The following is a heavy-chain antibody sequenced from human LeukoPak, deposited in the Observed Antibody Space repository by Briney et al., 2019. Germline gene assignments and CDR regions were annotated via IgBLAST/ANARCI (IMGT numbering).Heavy chain of an antibody. J-gene: IGHJ5*02. CDR3: ATDHSMANTAWWFDP. D-gene: IGHD5-24*01. CDR1: GYTFNDYY. Sequence: EASVKVSCKASGYTFNDYYMHWVRQAPGQGLEWLGWISPTSGGTKYAQKFQGRVTMTRDTSTSTVYMELSSLRSEDTAFYYCATDHSMANTAWWFDPWGQGTLVTVSS. V-gene: IGHV1-2*02. CDR2: ISPTSGGT.